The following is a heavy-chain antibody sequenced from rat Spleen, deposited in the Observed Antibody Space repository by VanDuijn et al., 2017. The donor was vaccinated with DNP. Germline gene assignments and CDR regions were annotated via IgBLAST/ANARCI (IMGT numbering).Heavy chain of an antibody. CDR3: ASYYYARSPLGYFDF. CDR1: GYSITSNY. Sequence: EVQLQESGPGLVKPSQSLSLTCSVTGYSITSNYWGWIRKFPGNKMEWMGFISYGGSTSYHPSLKSRISITRDTSKNQFFLHLNSVTTEDTATYYCASYYYARSPLGYFDFWGPGTMVTVSS. J-gene: IGHJ1*01. V-gene: IGHV3-1*01. D-gene: IGHD1-12*01. CDR2: ISYGGST.